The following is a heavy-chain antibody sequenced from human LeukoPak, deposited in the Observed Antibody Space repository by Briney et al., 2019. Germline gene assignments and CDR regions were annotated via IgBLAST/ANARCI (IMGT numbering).Heavy chain of an antibody. J-gene: IGHJ6*03. CDR1: GFTFSSYA. CDR3: ARNFVLRFLEWFPPSYYMDV. Sequence: GGSLRLSCAASGFTFSSYAMHWVRQAPGKGLEWVAVISYDGSNKYYADSVKGRFTISRDNSKNTLYLQMNSLRAEDTAVYYCARNFVLRFLEWFPPSYYMDVWGKGTTVTVSS. CDR2: ISYDGSNK. V-gene: IGHV3-30-3*01. D-gene: IGHD3-3*01.